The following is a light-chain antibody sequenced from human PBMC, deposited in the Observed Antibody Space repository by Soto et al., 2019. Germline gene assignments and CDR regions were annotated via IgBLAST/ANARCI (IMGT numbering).Light chain of an antibody. CDR3: CSFAGSSTLV. J-gene: IGLJ2*01. CDR2: EGS. CDR1: SSDVGSYNL. V-gene: IGLV2-23*01. Sequence: QSVLTQPASVSGSPGQSITISCTGTSSDVGSYNLVSWFQQHPGKAPNLIIYEGSKRPSGVSNRFSGSKSGNTASLTISGLQADDEADFYCCSFAGSSTLVFGGGTKVTVL.